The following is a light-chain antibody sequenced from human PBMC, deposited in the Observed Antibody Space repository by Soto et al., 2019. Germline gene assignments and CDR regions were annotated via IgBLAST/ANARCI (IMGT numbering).Light chain of an antibody. J-gene: IGLJ2*01. Sequence: QSDLTQPASVSGSPGQSITISCTRTSSDVGGYNYVSWYQQHPGKAPKLMIYDVSNRPSGVSNRFSGSKSGNTASLTISGLQAEDEADYYCSSYTSSSTLVVFGGGTKLTVL. CDR1: SSDVGGYNY. CDR2: DVS. CDR3: SSYTSSSTLVV. V-gene: IGLV2-14*01.